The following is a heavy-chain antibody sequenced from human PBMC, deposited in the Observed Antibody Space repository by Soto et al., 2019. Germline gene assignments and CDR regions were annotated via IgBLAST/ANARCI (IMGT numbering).Heavy chain of an antibody. CDR2: ISAYNGNT. J-gene: IGHJ5*02. Sequence: ASVKVSCKSSGYTFTSYGISWVRQAPGQGLEWMGWISAYNGNTNYAQKLQGRVTMTTDTSTSTAYMELRSLRSDDTAVYYCARYSVVITKSDGCFDPWGQGLLVTVS. CDR1: GYTFTSYG. V-gene: IGHV1-18*01. CDR3: ARYSVVITKSDGCFDP. D-gene: IGHD3-22*01.